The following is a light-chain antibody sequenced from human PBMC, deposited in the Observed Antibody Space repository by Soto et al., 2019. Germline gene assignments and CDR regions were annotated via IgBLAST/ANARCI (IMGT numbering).Light chain of an antibody. CDR2: GAS. CDR1: QSVASRN. V-gene: IGKV3-20*01. CDR3: QHFGNSLWT. J-gene: IGKJ1*01. Sequence: EIVLTQSPGTLSLSPGERATLSCRASQSVASRNLAWYQQKSGQAPRLLIYGASSRAIHTPDRFSGSGSGTDFTLTISGMEPEDFAMYYCQHFGNSLWTFGQGTKVAIK.